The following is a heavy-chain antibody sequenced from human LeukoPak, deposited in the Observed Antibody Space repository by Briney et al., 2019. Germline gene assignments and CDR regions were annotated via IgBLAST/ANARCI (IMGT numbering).Heavy chain of an antibody. J-gene: IGHJ5*02. CDR2: ISAYNGNT. D-gene: IGHD3-22*01. CDR1: GYTFTSYG. CDR3: ASIYYDSSGYGFDP. Sequence: GASVKVSCKASGYTFTSYGISWVRQAPGQGLEWMGWISAYNGNTNYAQKLQGRVTMTTDTSTSTAYMELRSLRSDDTDVYYCASIYYDSSGYGFDPWGQGTLVTVSS. V-gene: IGHV1-18*01.